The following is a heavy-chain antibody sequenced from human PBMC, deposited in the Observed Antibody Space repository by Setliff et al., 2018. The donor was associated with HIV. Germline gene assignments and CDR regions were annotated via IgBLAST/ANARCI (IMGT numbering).Heavy chain of an antibody. D-gene: IGHD3-16*01. CDR1: GFSFSSYT. CDR2: ILYDGSNK. CDR3: AGDTGQLVYYFDS. V-gene: IGHV3-30*04. Sequence: GGSLRLSCVASGFSFSSYTMNWVRQAPGKGLEWVAVILYDGSNKYYADSVKGRFTISRDNRKKRVYLQMSSLRAEDTAVYFCAGDTGQLVYYFDSWGQGTLVTVSS. J-gene: IGHJ4*02.